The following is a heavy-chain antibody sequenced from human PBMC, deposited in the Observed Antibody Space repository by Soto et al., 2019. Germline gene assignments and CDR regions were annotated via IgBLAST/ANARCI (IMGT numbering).Heavy chain of an antibody. CDR2: IWYDGSNK. Sequence: GGSLRLSCAASGFTFSSYGMHWVRQAPGKGLEWVAVIWYDGSNKYYADSVKGRFTISRDNSKNTLYLQMNSLRAEDTAVYYCARDLTVAATYLDYWGQGTLVTVSS. CDR1: GFTFSSYG. D-gene: IGHD1-26*01. V-gene: IGHV3-33*01. J-gene: IGHJ4*02. CDR3: ARDLTVAATYLDY.